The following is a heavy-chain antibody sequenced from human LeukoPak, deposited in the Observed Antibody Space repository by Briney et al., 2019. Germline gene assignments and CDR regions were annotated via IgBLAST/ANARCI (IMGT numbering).Heavy chain of an antibody. CDR3: ARVRSGYGTMDV. CDR1: SGSISSGSYY. CDR2: INHSGST. J-gene: IGHJ6*04. Sequence: SETLSLTCTVSSGSISSGSYYWSWIRQPPGKGLEWNGKINHSGSTNYNPSLKSRVTISVDTSKNQFSLKLSSVTAADTAVYYCARVRSGYGTMDVWTKGTTVTVSS. D-gene: IGHD2-2*03. V-gene: IGHV4-39*07.